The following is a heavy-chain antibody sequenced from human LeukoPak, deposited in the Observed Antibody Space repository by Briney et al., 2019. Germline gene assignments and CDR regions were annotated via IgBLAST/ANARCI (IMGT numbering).Heavy chain of an antibody. D-gene: IGHD2-15*01. CDR3: AKDLISSWMWYFYY. J-gene: IGHJ4*02. Sequence: GGSLRLSCAASGFTFSSYAMSWVRHAPGKGLEWVSAISGSGGSTYYADSVKGRFTISRDNSKNTLYLQMNSLRAEDTAVYYCAKDLISSWMWYFYYWGQGTLVTVSS. V-gene: IGHV3-23*01. CDR1: GFTFSSYA. CDR2: ISGSGGST.